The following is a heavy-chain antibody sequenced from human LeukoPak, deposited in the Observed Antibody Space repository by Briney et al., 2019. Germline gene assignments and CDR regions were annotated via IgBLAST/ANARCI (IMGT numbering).Heavy chain of an antibody. CDR1: GGSISSYY. D-gene: IGHD3-9*01. V-gene: IGHV4-4*07. J-gene: IGHJ3*02. CDR3: ASPGRYDILTGSHAFDI. Sequence: SETLSLTCTVSGGSISSYYWSWIRQPAGKGLEWIGRIYTSGSTNYNPSLKSRVTMSVDTSKNQFSLKLSSVTAADTAVYYCASPGRYDILTGSHAFDIWGQGTMVTVSS. CDR2: IYTSGST.